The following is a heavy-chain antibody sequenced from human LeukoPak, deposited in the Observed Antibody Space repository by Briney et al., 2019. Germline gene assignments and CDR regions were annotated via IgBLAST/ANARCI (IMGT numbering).Heavy chain of an antibody. CDR3: GKYRQPSGYPYALDT. V-gene: IGHV3-23*01. CDR2: ISGSADIT. J-gene: IGHJ3*02. D-gene: IGHD5-12*01. CDR1: GFTFSSYA. Sequence: GGSLRLSCSASGFTFSSYAMGWVRQAPVRGLEWVASISGSADITTYADSLKGRFTISRDNSKNTLYLQINSLRDEDTALYYCGKYRQPSGYPYALDTWGQGTMVTVSS.